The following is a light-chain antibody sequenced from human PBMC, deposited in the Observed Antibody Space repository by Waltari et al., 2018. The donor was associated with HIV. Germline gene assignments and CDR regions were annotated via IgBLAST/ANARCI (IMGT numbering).Light chain of an antibody. CDR1: SMDVGSYNF. V-gene: IGLV2-23*02. CDR3: CSYAGSNTHV. Sequence: SALTKPASVSGSPGQSITISCTGTSMDVGSYNFVSWYQQHPGKAPKLMIYEVSKRPSGVSNRFSASKSANTASLTISGLQAEDEADYYCCSYAGSNTHVFGTGTKVTVL. J-gene: IGLJ1*01. CDR2: EVS.